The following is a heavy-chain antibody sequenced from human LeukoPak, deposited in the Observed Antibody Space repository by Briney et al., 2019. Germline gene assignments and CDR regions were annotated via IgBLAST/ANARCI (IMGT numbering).Heavy chain of an antibody. CDR3: ARGERN. CDR2: INHSGST. CDR1: GGSFSGYY. J-gene: IGHJ4*02. Sequence: SETLSLTCAVYGGSFSGYYWSWIRRPPGKGLEWIGEINHSGSTNYNPSLKSRVTISVDTSKNQFSLKLSSVTAADTAVYYCARGERNWGQGTLVTVSS. D-gene: IGHD6-25*01. V-gene: IGHV4-34*01.